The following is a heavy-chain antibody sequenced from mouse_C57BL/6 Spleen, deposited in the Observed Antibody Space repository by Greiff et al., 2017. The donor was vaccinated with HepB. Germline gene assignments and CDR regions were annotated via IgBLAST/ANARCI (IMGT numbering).Heavy chain of an antibody. Sequence: VKLMESGPELVKPGASVKISCKASGYAFSSSWMNWVKQRPGKGLEWIGRIYPGDGDTNYNGKFKGKATLTADKSSSTAYMQLSSLTSEDSAVYFCASTPFAYWGQGTLVTVSA. V-gene: IGHV1-82*01. J-gene: IGHJ3*01. CDR1: GYAFSSSW. CDR3: ASTPFAY. CDR2: IYPGDGDT.